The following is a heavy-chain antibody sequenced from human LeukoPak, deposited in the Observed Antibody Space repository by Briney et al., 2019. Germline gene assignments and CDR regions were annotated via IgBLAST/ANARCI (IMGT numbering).Heavy chain of an antibody. V-gene: IGHV4-59*08. CDR3: ARRGVEMAPVRSDNWFDP. J-gene: IGHJ5*02. CDR1: GGSISSSY. CDR2: ISYSGST. D-gene: IGHD5-24*01. Sequence: SETLSLTCTVSGGSISSSYWGWIRQPPGKGLEWIGYISYSGSTKYNPSLKSRVTLSVDTSKNQFSLKVNSVTAADTAVYYWARRGVEMAPVRSDNWFDPWGQGTLVTVSS.